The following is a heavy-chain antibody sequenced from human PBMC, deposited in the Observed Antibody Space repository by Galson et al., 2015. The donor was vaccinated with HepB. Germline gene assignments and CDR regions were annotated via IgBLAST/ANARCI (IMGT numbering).Heavy chain of an antibody. D-gene: IGHD1-1*01. V-gene: IGHV1-24*01. CDR1: GYTLTELS. CDR2: FDPEDGET. Sequence: SVKVSCKVSGYTLTELSMHWVRQAPGKGLEWMGGFDPEDGETIYAQKFQGRVTMTEDTSTDTAYMELSSLRSEDTAVYYCATEGGKGYTYAFDYWGQGTLVTVSS. J-gene: IGHJ4*02. CDR3: ATEGGKGYTYAFDY.